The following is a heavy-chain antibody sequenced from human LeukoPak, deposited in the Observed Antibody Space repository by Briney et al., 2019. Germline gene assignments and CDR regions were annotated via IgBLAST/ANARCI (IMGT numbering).Heavy chain of an antibody. CDR3: ARDLGIAAAWDYYYYGMDV. V-gene: IGHV4-59*01. Sequence: SETLSLTCTVSGGSISNYYWTWIRQPPGKGLEWIGYIYSSGSTNYNPSLKSRVTISVDTSKNQFSLRLNSVTAADTAVYYCARDLGIAAAWDYYYYGMDVWGQGTTVTVSS. J-gene: IGHJ6*02. CDR2: IYSSGST. CDR1: GGSISNYY. D-gene: IGHD6-13*01.